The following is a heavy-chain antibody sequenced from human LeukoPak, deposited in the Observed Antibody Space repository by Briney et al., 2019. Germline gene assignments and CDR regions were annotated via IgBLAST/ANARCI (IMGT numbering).Heavy chain of an antibody. CDR2: ISSSGSTI. J-gene: IGHJ4*02. V-gene: IGHV3-11*01. D-gene: IGHD5-12*01. Sequence: GGSLRLSCAASGFTFSDYYMSWIRQAPGKGLEWVSYISSSGSTIYYADSVKGRFTISRDNAKNSLYLQMNSLRVEDTAVYYCARDPLLRFSHSFDYWGQGTLVTVSS. CDR3: ARDPLLRFSHSFDY. CDR1: GFTFSDYY.